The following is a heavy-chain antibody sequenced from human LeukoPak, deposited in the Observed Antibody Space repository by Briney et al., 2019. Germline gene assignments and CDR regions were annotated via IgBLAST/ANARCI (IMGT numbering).Heavy chain of an antibody. CDR1: GGSISSYY. CDR2: IFDSGTT. CDR3: GRIIPLVATIVD. Sequence: SESLFLTCTVSGGSISSYYWTWIRQPPGKGLEWLGYIFDSGTTNYNPSLKSRITISVDTSKNQFSLKMSSVTAADTAVYYCGRIIPLVATIVDWGQGTLVTVSS. J-gene: IGHJ4*02. V-gene: IGHV4-59*01. D-gene: IGHD5-12*01.